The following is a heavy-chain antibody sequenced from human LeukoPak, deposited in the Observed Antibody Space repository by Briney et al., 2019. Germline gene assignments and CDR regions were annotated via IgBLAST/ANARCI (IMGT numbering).Heavy chain of an antibody. Sequence: GGSLRLSCAASGFTFSSYAMSWVRQAPGKGLEWVANIKQDGSEKYYVDSVKGRFTISRDNAKNSLYLQMNSLRAEDTAVYYCARGSGSDVRGFDYWGQGTLVTVSS. CDR3: ARGSGSDVRGFDY. V-gene: IGHV3-7*04. D-gene: IGHD1-26*01. J-gene: IGHJ4*02. CDR2: IKQDGSEK. CDR1: GFTFSSYA.